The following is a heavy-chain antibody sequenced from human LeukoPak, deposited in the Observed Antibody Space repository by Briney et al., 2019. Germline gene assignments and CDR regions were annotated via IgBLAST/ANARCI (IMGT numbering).Heavy chain of an antibody. V-gene: IGHV1-24*01. D-gene: IGHD6-13*01. CDR2: FDPEDGET. CDR1: GYTLTELS. CDR3: ATSGQQLVGSGRHFDL. J-gene: IGHJ2*01. Sequence: ASVKVSCKVSGYTLTELSMHWVRQAPGKGLEWMGGFDPEDGETIYAQKFQGRVTMTEDTSTDTAYMELSSLRSEDTAVYYCATSGQQLVGSGRHFDLWGRGTLVTVSS.